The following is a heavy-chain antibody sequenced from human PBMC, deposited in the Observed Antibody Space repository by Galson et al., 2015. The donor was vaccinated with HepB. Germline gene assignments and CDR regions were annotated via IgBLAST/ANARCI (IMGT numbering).Heavy chain of an antibody. CDR1: GFTFSSYG. CDR2: ISYDGSNK. CDR3: AKDYYYDSSGYCLDY. J-gene: IGHJ4*02. Sequence: SLRLSCAASGFTFSSYGMHWVRQAPGKGLEWVAVISYDGSNKYYADSVKGRFTISRDNSKNTLYLQMNSLRAEDTAVYYCAKDYYYDSSGYCLDYWGQGTLVTVSS. V-gene: IGHV3-30*18. D-gene: IGHD3-22*01.